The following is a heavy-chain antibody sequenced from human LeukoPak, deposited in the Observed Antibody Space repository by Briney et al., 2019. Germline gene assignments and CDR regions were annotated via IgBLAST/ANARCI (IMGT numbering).Heavy chain of an antibody. J-gene: IGHJ4*02. D-gene: IGHD2-2*02. CDR1: GFTFSSYA. V-gene: IGHV3-23*01. Sequence: SGGSLRLSCAASGFTFSSYAMSWVRQAPGKGLEWVSAISGSGGSTYYADSVKGRFTISRDNSKNTLYLQMNSLRAEDTAVYYCAKVRCSSTSCYTRRYYFDYWGQGTLVTVSS. CDR2: ISGSGGST. CDR3: AKVRCSSTSCYTRRYYFDY.